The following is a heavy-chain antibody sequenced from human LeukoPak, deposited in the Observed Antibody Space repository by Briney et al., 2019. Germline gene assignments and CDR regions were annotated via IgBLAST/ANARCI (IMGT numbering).Heavy chain of an antibody. Sequence: PGGSLRLACAASGFTFSTYWMTWVGQAPGKGLEWVANINQDGSQKYYVDSVKGRFTISRDNTKNSLYLQMNSLRAEDTAVYYCVRTDSSGSRANWGQGTLVTVSS. D-gene: IGHD3-22*01. CDR2: INQDGSQK. J-gene: IGHJ4*02. CDR3: VRTDSSGSRAN. V-gene: IGHV3-7*01. CDR1: GFTFSTYW.